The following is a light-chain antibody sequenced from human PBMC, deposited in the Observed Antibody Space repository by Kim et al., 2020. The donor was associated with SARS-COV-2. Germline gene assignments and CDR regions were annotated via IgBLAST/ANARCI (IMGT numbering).Light chain of an antibody. V-gene: IGLV1-47*01. CDR2: RNN. CDR3: AAWDDSLSGPSYV. J-gene: IGLJ1*01. CDR1: SSNIGSNY. Sequence: RVTISWSGSSSNIGSNYVYWYQQLPGTAPKLLIYRNNQRPAGVPDRFSGSKSGTSASLAISGLRSEDEADYYCAAWDDSLSGPSYVFGTGTKVTVL.